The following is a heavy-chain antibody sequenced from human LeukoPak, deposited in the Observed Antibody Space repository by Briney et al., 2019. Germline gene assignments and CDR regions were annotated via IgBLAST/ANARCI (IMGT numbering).Heavy chain of an antibody. J-gene: IGHJ4*02. D-gene: IGHD3-10*01. V-gene: IGHV1-2*02. CDR2: INPNSGGT. CDR3: ASPSLDYYGSGSYLDY. CDR1: GYTFTGYY. Sequence: ASVKVSCKASGYTFTGYYMHWVRQAPGQGLEWMGWINPNSGGTNYAQKFQGRVTMTRDTSISTAYMELSRLRSDDTAVYYCASPSLDYYGSGSYLDYWGQGTLVTVSS.